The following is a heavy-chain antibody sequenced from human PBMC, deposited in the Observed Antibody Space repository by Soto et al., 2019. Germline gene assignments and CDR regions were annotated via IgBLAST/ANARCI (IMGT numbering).Heavy chain of an antibody. CDR2: ISFDGGNQ. J-gene: IGHJ5*02. V-gene: IGHV3-30*18. CDR3: AKDSSVTAAGSGGGFDP. Sequence: ESGGGVVQPGRSLRLSCAASGFDFNTYGLHWVRQAPGKGLEWVAAISFDGGNQYYADSEKGRFTITRDKSNSALYLQMNSLGAEDTATYFCAKDSSVTAAGSGGGFDPWGPGTLVIVSS. D-gene: IGHD6-13*01. CDR1: GFDFNTYG.